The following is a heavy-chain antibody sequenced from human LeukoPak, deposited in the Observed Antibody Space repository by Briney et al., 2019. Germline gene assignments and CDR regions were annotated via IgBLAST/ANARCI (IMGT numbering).Heavy chain of an antibody. CDR3: ARGCPGLRYFDWLSYNWFDP. CDR2: INHSGST. Sequence: SETLSLTCAVYGGSFSGYYWSWIRQPPGKGLEWIGEINHSGSTNYNPSLKSRVTISVGTSKNQFSLKLSSVTAADTAVYYCARGCPGLRYFDWLSYNWFDPWGQGTLVTVSS. CDR1: GGSFSGYY. V-gene: IGHV4-34*01. J-gene: IGHJ5*02. D-gene: IGHD3-9*01.